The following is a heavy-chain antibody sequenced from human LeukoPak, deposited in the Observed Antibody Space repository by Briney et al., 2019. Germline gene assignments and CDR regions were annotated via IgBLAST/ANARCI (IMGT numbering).Heavy chain of an antibody. V-gene: IGHV3-23*01. CDR3: AKQAGITMVVVVITNFDY. CDR1: GFVSRSYA. Sequence: GGSLRLSCAASGFVSRSYAMSWVRQAPGKGLEWVSGISSSGGSTYYADSVKGRFTISRDNSKNTLYLQMNSLRAEDTAVYYCAKQAGITMVVVVITNFDYWGQGTLVTVSS. D-gene: IGHD3-22*01. CDR2: ISSSGGST. J-gene: IGHJ4*02.